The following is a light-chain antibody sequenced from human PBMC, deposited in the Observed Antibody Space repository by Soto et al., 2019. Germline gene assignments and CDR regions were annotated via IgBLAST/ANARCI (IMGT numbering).Light chain of an antibody. Sequence: DIQMTQSPSTLSGSVGDRVTITCRASQTISSWLAWYQQKPGKAPKLLIYKASTLKSGVPSRFSGSGSGTEFTLTISSLQPDDFATYSCQHYNSYSEAFGQGTKGELK. CDR3: QHYNSYSEA. V-gene: IGKV1-5*03. CDR2: KAS. CDR1: QTISSW. J-gene: IGKJ1*01.